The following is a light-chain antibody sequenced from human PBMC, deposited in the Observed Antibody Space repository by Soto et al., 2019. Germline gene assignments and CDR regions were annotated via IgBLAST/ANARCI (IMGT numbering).Light chain of an antibody. CDR3: QSYYSSLRGYWV. CDR1: SSNIGAGDD. V-gene: IGLV1-40*01. Sequence: QSVLTQPPSVSGAPGQRVTISCTGSSSNIGAGDDVHWYQQLPGTVPKLLIYGDTNRPSGVPDRFSASKSGTSASLAITGFQADDEADYYCQSYYSSLRGYWVFGGGTMVTVL. CDR2: GDT. J-gene: IGLJ3*02.